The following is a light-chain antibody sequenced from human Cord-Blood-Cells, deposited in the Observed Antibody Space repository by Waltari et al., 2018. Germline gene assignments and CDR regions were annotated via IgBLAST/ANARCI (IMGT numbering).Light chain of an antibody. J-gene: IGKJ3*01. CDR3: QQYDNRPFT. CDR2: DAS. Sequence: DISLTQSPSCLSASVGDRFPITCQASQDISNYLNWYQQKPGKAPKLLIYDASNLETGVPARFSGSGSGTDFTFTISSLQSEDIATYYCQQYDNRPFTFGPGTKVDIK. CDR1: QDISNY. V-gene: IGKV1-33*01.